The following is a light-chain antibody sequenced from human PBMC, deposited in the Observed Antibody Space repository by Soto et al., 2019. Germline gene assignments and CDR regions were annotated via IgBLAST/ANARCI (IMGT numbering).Light chain of an antibody. J-gene: IGLJ1*01. Sequence: QSVLTQPASVSGSPGQSITISCTGTNSDVGDYNYVSWYQLHPGKAPKLMIYEVSNRPSGVSDRFSGSKSDNTASLTISGLQTEDEADYFCSSYTNRNSTLYVFGTGTKLTVL. CDR1: NSDVGDYNY. CDR2: EVS. CDR3: SSYTNRNSTLYV. V-gene: IGLV2-14*01.